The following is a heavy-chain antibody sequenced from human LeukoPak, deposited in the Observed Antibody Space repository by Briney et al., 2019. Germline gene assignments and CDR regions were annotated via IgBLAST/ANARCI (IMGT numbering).Heavy chain of an antibody. CDR3: AREGPVVGAHLLWAFDI. CDR1: GGTFSSYA. CDR2: IIPIFGTA. D-gene: IGHD1-26*01. V-gene: IGHV1-69*01. Sequence: GSSVKVSCKASGGTFSSYAISWVRQAPGQGLEWIGGIIPIFGTANYAQKFQGRVTITADESTSTAYMELSSLRSEDTAVYYCAREGPVVGAHLLWAFDIWGQGTMVTVSS. J-gene: IGHJ3*02.